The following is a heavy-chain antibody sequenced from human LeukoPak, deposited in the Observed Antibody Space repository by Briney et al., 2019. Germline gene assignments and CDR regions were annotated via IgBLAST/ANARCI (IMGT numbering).Heavy chain of an antibody. CDR2: ISGSGGST. V-gene: IGHV3-23*01. Sequence: SGGSLRLSCAASGFTFSSYAMSWVRQAPGKGLEWVSAISGSGGSTYYADSVKGRFTISRDNSKNTLYLQMNSLRAEYPAVYYCAKEVEMATIEGYFDYWGQGTLVTVSS. J-gene: IGHJ4*02. CDR1: GFTFSSYA. D-gene: IGHD5-24*01. CDR3: AKEVEMATIEGYFDY.